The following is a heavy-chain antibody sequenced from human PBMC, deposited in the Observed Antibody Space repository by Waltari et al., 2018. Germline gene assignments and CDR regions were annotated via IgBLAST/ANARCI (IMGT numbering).Heavy chain of an antibody. Sequence: EVQLVESGGGLVQPGGSLRLSCAASGFTFSSYWMSWVRQAPGKGLEWVANMKKDGSEKYYVDSVKGRFTSSRDNAKNSLYLQMNSLRAEDTAVYYCARVTAGFDYWGQGTLVTVSS. CDR2: MKKDGSEK. J-gene: IGHJ4*02. CDR3: ARVTAGFDY. CDR1: GFTFSSYW. V-gene: IGHV3-7*01.